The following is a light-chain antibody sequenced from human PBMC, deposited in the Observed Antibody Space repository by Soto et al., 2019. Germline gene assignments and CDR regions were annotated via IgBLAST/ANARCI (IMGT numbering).Light chain of an antibody. CDR3: QQLNGY. CDR2: VAS. V-gene: IGKV1-9*01. J-gene: IGKJ3*01. CDR1: QDISNY. Sequence: DIQLTQSPSFLSASVGDRVTITCRASQDISNYLAWYQQKPGKAPKLLINVASTLQSGVPSRFSGSGSGTEFTLTISSLQPEDFATYYCQQLNGYFGPGTKVDIK.